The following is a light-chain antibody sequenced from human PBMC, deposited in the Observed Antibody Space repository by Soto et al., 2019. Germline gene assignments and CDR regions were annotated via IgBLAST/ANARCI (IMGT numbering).Light chain of an antibody. CDR3: QQRSNWGLT. V-gene: IGKV3-11*01. CDR1: QSVSSY. Sequence: EIVLTQSPATLSLSPGERATLSCRASQSVSSYLAWYQQKPGQAPRLLIYDASNSATGITARFSGSGSGTDFTLTISSLEPEDFAVYYCQQRSNWGLTFGGGTKVEIK. J-gene: IGKJ4*01. CDR2: DAS.